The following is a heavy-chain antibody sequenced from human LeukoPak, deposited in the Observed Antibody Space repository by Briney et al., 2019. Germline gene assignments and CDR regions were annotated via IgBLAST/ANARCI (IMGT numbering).Heavy chain of an antibody. J-gene: IGHJ4*02. CDR1: GLSFSRNW. CDR3: ARLILDHQQTFDY. D-gene: IGHD2-21*01. Sequence: GGSLRLSCAVSGLSFSRNWMHWVRQAPGKGLVWVSRISGDGSSTNYADSVKGRFTISRDNVKNTLYLQMNSLRAEDTAVYYCARLILDHQQTFDYWGQGTLVAVSS. CDR2: ISGDGSST. V-gene: IGHV3-74*01.